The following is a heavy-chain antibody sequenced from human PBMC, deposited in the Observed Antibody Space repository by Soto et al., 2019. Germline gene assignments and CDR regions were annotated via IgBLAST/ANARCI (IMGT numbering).Heavy chain of an antibody. D-gene: IGHD2-15*01. CDR2: IYYSGST. J-gene: IGHJ4*02. CDR1: GGSISSSSYY. CDR3: ARHIVVVVAATGFDF. Sequence: PSETLSLTCTVSGGSISSSSYYWGWIRQPPGKGLEWIGSIYYSGSTYYKTSLKSRVTISVDTSKNQYYLKLSSVTAAYMSVFYCARHIVVVVAATGFDFWGQGTLVTVSS. V-gene: IGHV4-39*01.